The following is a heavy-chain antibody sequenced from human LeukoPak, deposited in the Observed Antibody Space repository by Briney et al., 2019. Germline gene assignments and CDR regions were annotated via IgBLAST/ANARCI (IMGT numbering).Heavy chain of an antibody. Sequence: GGSLRLSCAASGFTFSSYAMHWVRQAPRKGLEYVSAISSNGGSTYYANSVKGRFTISRDYSKNTLYLRMGSLRAEDMAVYYCARAKGGYYFDYWGQGTLVTVSS. CDR2: ISSNGGST. J-gene: IGHJ4*02. D-gene: IGHD3-16*01. CDR3: ARAKGGYYFDY. CDR1: GFTFSSYA. V-gene: IGHV3-64*01.